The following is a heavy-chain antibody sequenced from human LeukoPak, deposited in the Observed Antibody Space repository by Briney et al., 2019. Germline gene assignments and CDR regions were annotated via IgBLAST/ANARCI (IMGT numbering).Heavy chain of an antibody. V-gene: IGHV3-7*01. CDR2: IKQDGSEK. J-gene: IGHJ4*02. Sequence: GGSLRLSCAVSGFTFSSYWMSWVRQAPGKGLEWVANIKQDGSEKYYVDSVKGRFTISRDNAKNSLYLQMNSLRAEDTAVYYCARDANHDYFDYWGQGTLVTVSS. CDR1: GFTFSSYW. CDR3: ARDANHDYFDY.